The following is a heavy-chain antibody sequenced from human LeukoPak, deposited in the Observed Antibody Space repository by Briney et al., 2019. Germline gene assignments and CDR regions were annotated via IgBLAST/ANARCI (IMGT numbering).Heavy chain of an antibody. D-gene: IGHD3-3*01. Sequence: SETLSLTCTVSGGSISSSSYYWGWFRPPPGKGLEWIGSIYYSGSTYYNPSLKSRVTISVDTSKDQFSLKLGSVTAADTAVYYCANTILGDYYYYYMDVWGKGTTVTVSS. CDR1: GGSISSSSYY. CDR2: IYYSGST. J-gene: IGHJ6*03. V-gene: IGHV4-39*01. CDR3: ANTILGDYYYYYMDV.